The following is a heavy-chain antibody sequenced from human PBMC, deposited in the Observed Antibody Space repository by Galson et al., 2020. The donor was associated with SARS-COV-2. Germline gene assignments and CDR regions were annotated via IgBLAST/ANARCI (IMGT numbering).Heavy chain of an antibody. CDR1: GGSINSYY. V-gene: IGHV4-59*01. CDR3: AIGFDY. Sequence: SETLSLTCTVSGGSINSYYWSWIRQPPGKGLEWIGYIYYSGSTNYNPSLKSRVTISVDTSKNQFSLKLSSVTAADTAVYYCAIGFDYWGQGTLVTVSS. J-gene: IGHJ4*02. CDR2: IYYSGST.